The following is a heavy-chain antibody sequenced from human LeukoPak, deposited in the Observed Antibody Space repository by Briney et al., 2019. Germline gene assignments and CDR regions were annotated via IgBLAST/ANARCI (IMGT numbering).Heavy chain of an antibody. D-gene: IGHD1-14*01. V-gene: IGHV4-31*03. CDR2: IYYSGST. Sequence: SETLSLTCTVSGGSISSGGHYWSWIRQHPGKGLEWIGYIYYSGSTYYNPSLKSRVTISVDTSKNQFSLKLSSVTAADTAVYYCARGEPNRWNWFDPWGQGTLVTVSS. J-gene: IGHJ5*02. CDR1: GGSISSGGHY. CDR3: ARGEPNRWNWFDP.